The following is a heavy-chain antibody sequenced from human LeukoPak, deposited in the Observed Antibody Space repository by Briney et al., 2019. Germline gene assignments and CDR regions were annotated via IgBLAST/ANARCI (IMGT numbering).Heavy chain of an antibody. D-gene: IGHD2-15*01. Sequence: GGSLRLSCAASGFSFSNYAMHWVRQAPGKGLEWVAVISYDGSNKYYADSVKGRFTISRDNSKNTLYLQMNSLRAEDTAVYYCARDSVAAMDYWGQGTLVTVSS. CDR1: GFSFSNYA. V-gene: IGHV3-30-3*01. CDR2: ISYDGSNK. CDR3: ARDSVAAMDY. J-gene: IGHJ4*02.